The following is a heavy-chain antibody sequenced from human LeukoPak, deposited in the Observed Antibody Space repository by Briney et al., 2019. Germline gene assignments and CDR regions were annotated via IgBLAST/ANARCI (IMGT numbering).Heavy chain of an antibody. J-gene: IGHJ4*02. V-gene: IGHV3-72*01. CDR2: IRDKDSSYTT. Sequence: GGSLRLSCVASGFTFSDHYMAWVRQAPGKGLEWVGRIRDKDSSYTTEYAASVRGRFTISRDDSKNSLFLQMNSLQIDDTAVYYCTRPRGGGWSTHYYDYWGQGTLVTVSS. D-gene: IGHD6-19*01. CDR3: TRPRGGGWSTHYYDY. CDR1: GFTFSDHY.